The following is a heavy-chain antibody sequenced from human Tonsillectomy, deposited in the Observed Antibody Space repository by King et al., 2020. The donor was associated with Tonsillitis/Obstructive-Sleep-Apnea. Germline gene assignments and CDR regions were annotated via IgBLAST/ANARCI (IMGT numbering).Heavy chain of an antibody. V-gene: IGHV3-9*01. Sequence: EVQLVESGGGLVQPGRSLRLSCAASGFTFDDYAMHWVRQAPGKGLEWVSGISWNSGSVVYAGAVRGRFTISRDNGKNSLYLQMNSLRPGDTALYYCAKDLIIAVSGTPGDAFDMWGQGTMVTVSS. CDR1: GFTFDDYA. CDR3: AKDLIIAVSGTPGDAFDM. J-gene: IGHJ3*02. CDR2: ISWNSGSV. D-gene: IGHD6-13*01.